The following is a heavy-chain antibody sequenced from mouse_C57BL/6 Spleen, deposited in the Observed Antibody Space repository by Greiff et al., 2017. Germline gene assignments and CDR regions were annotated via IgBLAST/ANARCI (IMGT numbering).Heavy chain of an antibody. V-gene: IGHV1-69*01. Sequence: QVQLQQPGAELVMPGASVKLSCKASGYTFTSYWMHWVKQRPGQGLEWIGEIDPSDSYTNYNQKFKGKSTLTVDKSSSTAYMQLSSLTSEDSAVYDCAKRTGPYYYAMDYWGQGTSVTVSS. CDR2: IDPSDSYT. D-gene: IGHD4-1*01. CDR3: AKRTGPYYYAMDY. J-gene: IGHJ4*01. CDR1: GYTFTSYW.